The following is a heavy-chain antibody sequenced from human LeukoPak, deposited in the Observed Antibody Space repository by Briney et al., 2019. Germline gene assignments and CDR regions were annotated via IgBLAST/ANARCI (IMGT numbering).Heavy chain of an antibody. CDR2: INHSGST. CDR1: GGSFSGYY. CDR3: ARGKGRIAARPGFYDY. J-gene: IGHJ4*02. V-gene: IGHV4-34*01. D-gene: IGHD6-6*01. Sequence: MPSETLSLTCAVYGGSFSGYYWSWIRQPPGKGLEWIGEINHSGSTNYNPSLKSRVTISVDTSKNQFSLKLSSVTAADTAVYYCARGKGRIAARPGFYDYWGQGTLATVSS.